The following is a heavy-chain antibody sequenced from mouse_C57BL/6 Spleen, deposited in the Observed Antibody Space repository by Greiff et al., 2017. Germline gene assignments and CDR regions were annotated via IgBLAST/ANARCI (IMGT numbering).Heavy chain of an antibody. V-gene: IGHV1-49*01. Sequence: LQQSGAELVRPGSSVKLSCKDSYFAFMASALHWVKQRPGHGLEWIGSFTMYSDATVYRENFKGKATSTANTSSRTAYMELSSLTAEDSAVLYCASNCDGFLFDVWGTGTTVTVSS. J-gene: IGHJ1*03. CDR2: FTMYSDAT. D-gene: IGHD2-3*01. CDR1: YFAFMASA. CDR3: ASNCDGFLFDV.